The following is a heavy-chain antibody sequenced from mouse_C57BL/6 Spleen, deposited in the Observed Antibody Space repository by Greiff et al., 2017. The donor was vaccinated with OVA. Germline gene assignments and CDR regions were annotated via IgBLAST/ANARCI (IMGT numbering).Heavy chain of an antibody. V-gene: IGHV2-9*01. CDR3: AKHMTTVVANDYAMDY. CDR2: IWGGGST. CDR1: GFSLTSYG. J-gene: IGHJ4*01. D-gene: IGHD1-1*01. Sequence: VQLVESGPGLVAPSQSLSITCTVSGFSLTSYGVDWVRQPPGKGLEWLGVIWGGGSTNYNSALMSRLSISKDNSKSHVFLKMNSLQTDDTAMYYCAKHMTTVVANDYAMDYWGQGTSVTVSS.